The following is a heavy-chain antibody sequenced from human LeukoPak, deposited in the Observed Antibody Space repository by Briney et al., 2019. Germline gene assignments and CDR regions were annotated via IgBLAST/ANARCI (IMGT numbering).Heavy chain of an antibody. Sequence: ETLSLTCTVSGGSISSSSYYWGWIRQPPGKGLEWVSSISSSSSHIYYADSVKGRFTISRDNAKNSLYLQMNSLRAEDTAVYYCARVIYCSSTSCDWFDPWGQGTLVTVSS. J-gene: IGHJ5*02. D-gene: IGHD2-2*01. V-gene: IGHV3-21*01. CDR2: ISSSSSHI. CDR3: ARVIYCSSTSCDWFDP. CDR1: GGSISSSS.